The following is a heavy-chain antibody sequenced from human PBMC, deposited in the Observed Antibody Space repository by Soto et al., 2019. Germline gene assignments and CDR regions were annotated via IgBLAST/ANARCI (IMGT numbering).Heavy chain of an antibody. D-gene: IGHD4-4*01. J-gene: IGHJ3*02. CDR2: IYPGDSDT. CDR3: ARHSMVTPPSDAFDI. V-gene: IGHV5-51*01. CDR1: GYSFTSYW. Sequence: GESLKISCNGSGYSFTSYWIGWVRQMPWKGLEWMGIIYPGDSDTRYSPSFQGQVTISADKSISTAYLQWSSLKASDTAMYYCARHSMVTPPSDAFDIWGQGTMVTVSS.